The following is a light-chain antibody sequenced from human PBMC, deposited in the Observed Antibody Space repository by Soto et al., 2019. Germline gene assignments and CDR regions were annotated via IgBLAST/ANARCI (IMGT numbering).Light chain of an antibody. V-gene: IGLV1-40*01. Sequence: QSVLTQPPSVSGAPGQTVTISCTGSSSNIGAGYDVHWYQQLPGTAPKLLIYGNSNRPSGVPDRFSGSKSGTSASLAITGLQAEDGAYYYCQSYDSSLSVVFGGGTKLTVL. CDR3: QSYDSSLSVV. J-gene: IGLJ2*01. CDR2: GNS. CDR1: SSNIGAGYD.